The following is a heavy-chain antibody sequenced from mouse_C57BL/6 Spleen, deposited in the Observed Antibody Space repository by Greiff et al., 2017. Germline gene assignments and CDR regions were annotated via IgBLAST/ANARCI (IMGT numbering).Heavy chain of an antibody. V-gene: IGHV1-76*01. CDR1: GYTFTDYY. D-gene: IGHD1-2*01. CDR3: ARGEYYGLFDY. Sequence: QVQLQQSGAELVRPGASVKLSCKASGYTFTDYYMNWVKQRPGKGLEWIARIYPGSGNTYYNEKFKGKATLTAEKSSSTVYMQLSSLTSEDSAVYFSARGEYYGLFDYWGQGTTLTVSS. CDR2: IYPGSGNT. J-gene: IGHJ2*01.